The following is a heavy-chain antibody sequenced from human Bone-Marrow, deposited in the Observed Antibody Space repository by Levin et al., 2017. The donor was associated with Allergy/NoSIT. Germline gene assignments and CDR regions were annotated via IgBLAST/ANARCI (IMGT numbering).Heavy chain of an antibody. CDR2: ISGSGSII. Sequence: PGGSLRLSCAVSGFTFSSYEMNWVRQAPGKGLEWVSYISGSGSIIDYADSVKGRFTISRDNAKNSLYLQMNSLRAEDTAVYYCARDGDRGWDFDYWGQGTLVTVSS. J-gene: IGHJ4*02. CDR1: GFTFSSYE. D-gene: IGHD6-19*01. CDR3: ARDGDRGWDFDY. V-gene: IGHV3-48*03.